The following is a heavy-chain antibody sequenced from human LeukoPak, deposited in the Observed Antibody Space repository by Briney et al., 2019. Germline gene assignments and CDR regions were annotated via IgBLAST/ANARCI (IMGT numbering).Heavy chain of an antibody. V-gene: IGHV1-8*01. J-gene: IGHJ6*03. CDR1: GYTFTSYD. Sequence: GASVKVSCKASGYTFTSYDINWVRQATGQGLEWMGWMNPNSGNTGYAQKFQGRVTMTRNTSISTAYMELSSLRSEDTAVYYCARAGAAAGTEYYYYMDVWGKGTTVTVSS. CDR2: MNPNSGNT. CDR3: ARAGAAAGTEYYYYMDV. D-gene: IGHD6-13*01.